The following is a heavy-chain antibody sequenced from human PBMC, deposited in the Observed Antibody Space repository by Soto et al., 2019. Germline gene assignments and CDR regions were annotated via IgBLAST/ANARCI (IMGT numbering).Heavy chain of an antibody. V-gene: IGHV4-4*02. CDR2: IYRTGST. Sequence: QVQLQESGPGLVKPSGTLSLTCAVFGGSFTSNNWWTWVRQPPGQGLEWIGEIYRTGSTNYNPSLKSRVTISLDKSENQFSLMVPYLTAADMAVYYCASRDPGTSVDYWGQGTLVTVSS. CDR1: GGSFTSNNW. D-gene: IGHD1-7*01. J-gene: IGHJ4*02. CDR3: ASRDPGTSVDY.